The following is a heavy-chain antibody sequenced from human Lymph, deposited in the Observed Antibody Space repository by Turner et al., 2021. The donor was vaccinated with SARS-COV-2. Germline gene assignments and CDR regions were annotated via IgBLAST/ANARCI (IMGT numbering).Heavy chain of an antibody. Sequence: QVQLVQSGAEVKKPGASVQVSCKASGYTFTGYYMHWVRQAPGQGLEWMGWINPNRGGTNYAQKFQGRVTMTRDTSISTAYMELSRLRSDDTAVYYCARDVERYNDFWSGYSGGYGLDVWGQGTTVTVSS. CDR2: INPNRGGT. J-gene: IGHJ6*02. CDR3: ARDVERYNDFWSGYSGGYGLDV. V-gene: IGHV1-2*02. CDR1: GYTFTGYY. D-gene: IGHD3-3*01.